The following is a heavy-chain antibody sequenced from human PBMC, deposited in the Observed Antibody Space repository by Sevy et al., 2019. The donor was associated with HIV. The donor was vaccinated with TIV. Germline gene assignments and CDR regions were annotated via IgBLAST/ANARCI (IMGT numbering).Heavy chain of an antibody. V-gene: IGHV3-30*18. J-gene: IGHJ6*02. D-gene: IGHD6-19*01. CDR3: AKDTGSSGYDHYGLDV. Sequence: GGSLRLSCLASGFTFSNYGTHWVRQAPGKGLEWVAITSYSEGSENYADSVKGRFTISRDNSKNTVYLQMYRLTTEDTGVYYCAKDTGSSGYDHYGLDVWGQGTTVTVSS. CDR2: TSYSEGSE. CDR1: GFTFSNYG.